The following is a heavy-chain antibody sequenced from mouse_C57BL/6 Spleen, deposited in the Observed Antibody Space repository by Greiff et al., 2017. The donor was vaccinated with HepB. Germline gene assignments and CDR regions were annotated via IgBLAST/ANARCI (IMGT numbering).Heavy chain of an antibody. J-gene: IGHJ2*01. CDR1: GYTFTSYW. D-gene: IGHD1-1*01. V-gene: IGHV1-55*01. CDR2: IYPGNGST. Sequence: QVQLQQSGPELVKPGASVKMSCKASGYTFTSYWITWVKQRPGQGLEWIGDIYPGNGSTNYNEKFKSKATLTVDTSSSTAYMQLSSLTSEDSAVYYCATATTVHFDYWGQGTTLTVSS. CDR3: ATATTVHFDY.